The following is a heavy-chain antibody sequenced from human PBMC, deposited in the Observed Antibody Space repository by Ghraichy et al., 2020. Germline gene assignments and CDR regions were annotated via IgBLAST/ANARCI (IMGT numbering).Heavy chain of an antibody. CDR1: GFTFRSNG. Sequence: GGSLRLSCAVSGFTFRSNGMHWVRQAPGKGLEWVAFIRYDGSKKYYVDSVKGRFTISRDDSKNTLYLQMNSLRAEDTAVYYCAKENFYDESSGYGEFDPWGQGTLVTVAA. V-gene: IGHV3-30*02. CDR2: IRYDGSKK. J-gene: IGHJ5*02. D-gene: IGHD3-22*01. CDR3: AKENFYDESSGYGEFDP.